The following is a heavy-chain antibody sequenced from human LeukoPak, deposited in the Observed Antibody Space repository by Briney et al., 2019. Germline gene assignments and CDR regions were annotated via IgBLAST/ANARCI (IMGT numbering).Heavy chain of an antibody. CDR3: ARQPLGLVLGGYFDY. Sequence: SETLSLTCAVYGGTFSGYYWSWIRHPPGKGLEWIGYIYYSGSTNYNPSLKSRVTISVDTSKNQFSLKLSSVTAADTAVYYCARQPLGLVLGGYFDYWGQGTLVTVSS. D-gene: IGHD6-19*01. CDR1: GGTFSGYY. CDR2: IYYSGST. V-gene: IGHV4-59*08. J-gene: IGHJ4*02.